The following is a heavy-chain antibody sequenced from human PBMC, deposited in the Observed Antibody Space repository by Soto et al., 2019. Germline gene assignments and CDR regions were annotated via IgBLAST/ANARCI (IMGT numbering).Heavy chain of an antibody. Sequence: SETLSLTCIVSGYSITSGFYWGWIRQPPTKGLEWIGSLYHSGTTYYNPSLKSRVTISVDTSKNQFSLKLSSVTAADTAVYSCARVRGASGNQYFDQWGQGTLVTVSS. J-gene: IGHJ4*02. CDR2: LYHSGTT. D-gene: IGHD3-10*01. CDR1: GYSITSGFY. CDR3: ARVRGASGNQYFDQ. V-gene: IGHV4-38-2*02.